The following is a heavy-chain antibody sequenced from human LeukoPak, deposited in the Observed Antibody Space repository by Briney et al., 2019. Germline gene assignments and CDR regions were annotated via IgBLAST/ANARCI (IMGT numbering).Heavy chain of an antibody. CDR3: AREAHIVAPWYYYYYGMDV. D-gene: IGHD5-12*01. V-gene: IGHV4-4*07. CDR2: IYTSGST. Sequence: SETLSLTCTVSGGSISSYYWSWIRQPAGKGLEWIGRIYTSGSTNYNPSLKSRVTMSVDTSKNQFSLKLSSVTAADTAVYYCAREAHIVAPWYYYYYGMDVWGQGTTVTVSS. CDR1: GGSISSYY. J-gene: IGHJ6*02.